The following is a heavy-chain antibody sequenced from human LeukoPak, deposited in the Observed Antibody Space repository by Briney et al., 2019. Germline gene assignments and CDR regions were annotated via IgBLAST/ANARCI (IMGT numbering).Heavy chain of an antibody. V-gene: IGHV3-23*01. CDR3: AKDVPKYCSSTSCYHYYYMDV. Sequence: GGSLRLSCAASGFTVSNNYISWVRQAPGKGLEWVAVISGSDDSTYYADSVKGRFTISRDNSKNTLYLQMNSLRAEDTAVYYCAKDVPKYCSSTSCYHYYYMDVWGKGTTVTVSS. J-gene: IGHJ6*03. D-gene: IGHD2-2*01. CDR2: ISGSDDST. CDR1: GFTVSNNY.